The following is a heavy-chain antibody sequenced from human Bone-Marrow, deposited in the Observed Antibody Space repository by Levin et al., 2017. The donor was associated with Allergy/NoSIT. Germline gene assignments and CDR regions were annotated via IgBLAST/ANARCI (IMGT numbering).Heavy chain of an antibody. CDR1: GFTFSSYS. J-gene: IGHJ4*02. V-gene: IGHV3-48*01. Sequence: GGSLRLSCAASGFTFSSYSMNWVRQAPGKGLEWVSYISSSSSIYYADSVKGRFTISRDNAKNSLYLQMNSLRAEDTAVYYCARWYCSSTSCLGDCWGQGTLVTVSS. CDR2: ISSSSSI. CDR3: ARWYCSSTSCLGDC. D-gene: IGHD2-2*01.